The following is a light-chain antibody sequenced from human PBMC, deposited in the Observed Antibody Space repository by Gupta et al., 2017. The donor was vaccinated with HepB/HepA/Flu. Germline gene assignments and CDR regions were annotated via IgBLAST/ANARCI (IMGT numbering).Light chain of an antibody. Sequence: QSVPTRPPSASGHPGQWVTISCSVSSSNIGDNMVNWYQQLPGTAPKLLIYSNRQRPSGVPDRFSGSKSGTSASLAISGLQPEDEADYYCATWDDSLNGRVCSGGTKLTVL. CDR3: ATWDDSLNGRV. J-gene: IGLJ2*01. V-gene: IGLV1-44*01. CDR1: SSNIGDNM. CDR2: SNR.